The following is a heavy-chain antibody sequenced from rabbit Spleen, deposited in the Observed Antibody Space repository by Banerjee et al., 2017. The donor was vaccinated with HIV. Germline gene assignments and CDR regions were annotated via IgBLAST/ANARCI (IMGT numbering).Heavy chain of an antibody. CDR3: VRGASSSGYYSL. V-gene: IGHV1S47*01. D-gene: IGHD1-1*01. J-gene: IGHJ4*01. CDR2: IDPVFGST. Sequence: QEQLVESGGGLVQPGGSLKISCKASEFDFSNYGVSWVRQAPGKGLEWIGYIDPVFGSTVYASWVNGRFTISSHNAQNTLYLQLNSLTAADTATYFCVRGASSSGYYSLWGPGTLVTVS. CDR1: EFDFSNYG.